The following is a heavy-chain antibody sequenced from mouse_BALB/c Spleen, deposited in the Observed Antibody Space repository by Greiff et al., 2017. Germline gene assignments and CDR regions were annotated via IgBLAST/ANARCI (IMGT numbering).Heavy chain of an antibody. CDR1: GFSLTGYG. V-gene: IGHV2-6-7*01. D-gene: IGHD2-14*01. J-gene: IGHJ4*01. CDR3: ARDRDRYDGAMDY. CDR2: IWGDGST. Sequence: VQLVESGPGLVAPSQSLSITCTVSGFSLTGYGVNWVRQPPGKGLEWLGMIWGDGSTDYNSALKSRLSISKDNSKSQVFLKMNSLQTDDTARYYCARDRDRYDGAMDYWGQGTSVTVSS.